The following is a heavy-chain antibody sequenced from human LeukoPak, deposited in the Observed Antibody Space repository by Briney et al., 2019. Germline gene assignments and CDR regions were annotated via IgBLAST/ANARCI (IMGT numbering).Heavy chain of an antibody. D-gene: IGHD2-21*02. CDR2: IAETA. V-gene: IGHV1-18*04. Sequence: GASVKVSCKASGFTFATYTISWVRQAPGQGLEWLGWIAETANYAQKFQGRLTMTTDTSTSTAYMELRSLRSDDTAVYYCARVVTAILGVYYYYMDVWGKGTTGTVS. CDR1: GFTFATYT. CDR3: ARVVTAILGVYYYYMDV. J-gene: IGHJ6*03.